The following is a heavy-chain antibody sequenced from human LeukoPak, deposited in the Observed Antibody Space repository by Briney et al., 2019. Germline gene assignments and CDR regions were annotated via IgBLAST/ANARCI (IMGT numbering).Heavy chain of an antibody. D-gene: IGHD4-11*01. V-gene: IGHV3-23*01. J-gene: IGHJ4*02. CDR2: INGNGGRT. CDR3: ANPPTVTSFDS. Sequence: GGSLRLSCAPSGFTFSSYAMSWVSQAPGKGLEWVSSINGNGGRTYCADSVRGRFTISRDNSKNTLYLQMNSLRAEDTAVYYCANPPTVTSFDSWGQGTLVTVSS. CDR1: GFTFSSYA.